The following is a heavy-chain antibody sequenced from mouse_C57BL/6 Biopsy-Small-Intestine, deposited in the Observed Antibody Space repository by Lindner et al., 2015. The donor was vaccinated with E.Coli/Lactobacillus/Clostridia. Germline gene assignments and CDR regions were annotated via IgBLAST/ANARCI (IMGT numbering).Heavy chain of an antibody. D-gene: IGHD1-1*01. V-gene: IGHV1-74*01. Sequence: SVKVSCKASGYRFTSDAIGWVRQAPGQGLEWMGWISGYNGNTNYAQSLQGRVTMTIDTSTTTVYMELRSLTSDDTAVYYCARLHIVVLPGSNYYYMDVWGKGTTVTVSA. CDR1: GYRFTSDA. J-gene: IGHJ1*03. CDR3: ARLHIVVLPGSNYYYMDV. CDR2: ISGYNGNT.